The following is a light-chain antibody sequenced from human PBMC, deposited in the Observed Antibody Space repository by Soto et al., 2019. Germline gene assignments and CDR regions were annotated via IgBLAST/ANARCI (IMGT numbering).Light chain of an antibody. CDR3: QHYGRSPPWT. Sequence: DIVLTQSPGTLSLSPGERATLSCRASQSVDNHYIAWFQQNPGQAPRLLIYGTSTRPPGIPDRFSGSGSGTDFTLTISRLEPEDFALYCCQHYGRSPPWTFGQGTRVDIK. J-gene: IGKJ1*01. CDR1: QSVDNHY. CDR2: GTS. V-gene: IGKV3-20*01.